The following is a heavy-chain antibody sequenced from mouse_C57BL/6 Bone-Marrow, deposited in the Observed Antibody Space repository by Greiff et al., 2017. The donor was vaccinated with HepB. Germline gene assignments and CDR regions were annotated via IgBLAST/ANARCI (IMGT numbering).Heavy chain of an antibody. CDR1: GFIFSSYG. CDR2: ISSGGSYT. Sequence: EVKLMESGGDLVKPGGSLKLSCAASGFIFSSYGMSWVRQTPDKRLELVATISSGGSYTYYPDSVKGRFTIYRYNTKNTLYLQMSSLKSEATARYYCARQYFITTPWFAYRGQGTLGTVTA. V-gene: IGHV5-6*01. D-gene: IGHD1-1*01. CDR3: ARQYFITTPWFAY. J-gene: IGHJ3*01.